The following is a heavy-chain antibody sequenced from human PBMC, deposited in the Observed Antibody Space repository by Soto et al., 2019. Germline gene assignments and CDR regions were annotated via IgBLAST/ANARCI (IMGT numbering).Heavy chain of an antibody. CDR3: ARHNPRFGMYYDILTGYPPGGNWFDP. Sequence: SETLSLTCTVSGGSISSSSYYWGWIRQPPGKGLEWIGSIYYSGSTYYNPSLKSRVTISVDTSKNQFSLKLSSVTAADTAVYYCARHNPRFGMYYDILTGYPPGGNWFDPWGQGTLVTVSS. CDR1: GGSISSSSYY. V-gene: IGHV4-39*01. D-gene: IGHD3-9*01. CDR2: IYYSGST. J-gene: IGHJ5*02.